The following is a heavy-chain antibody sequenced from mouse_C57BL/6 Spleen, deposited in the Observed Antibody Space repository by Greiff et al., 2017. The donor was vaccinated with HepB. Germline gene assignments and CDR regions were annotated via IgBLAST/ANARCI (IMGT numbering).Heavy chain of an antibody. Sequence: EVQVVESGAELVRPGASVKLSCTASGFNIKDDYMHWVKQRPEQGLEWIGWIDPENGDTEYASKFQGKATITADTSSNTAYLQLSSLPSEDTAVYYWTRDDYGPLWGQGTTLTVSS. J-gene: IGHJ2*01. CDR1: GFNIKDDY. D-gene: IGHD1-2*01. CDR2: IDPENGDT. V-gene: IGHV14-4*01. CDR3: TRDDYGPL.